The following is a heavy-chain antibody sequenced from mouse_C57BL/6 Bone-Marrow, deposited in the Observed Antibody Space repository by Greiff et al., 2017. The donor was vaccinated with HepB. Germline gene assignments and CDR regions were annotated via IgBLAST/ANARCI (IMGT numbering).Heavy chain of an antibody. CDR3: ARYYFDD. CDR1: GYTFTSYL. V-gene: IGHV1-72*01. Sequence: VQLQQPGAELVQPGASVKLSCKASGYTFTSYLMHWVQQRPGRGLEWIGRIDPNSGGTKYIEEFKSKGTLTEDKTSSTAYMQLSSLTSEDSAVYYCARYYFDDWGKGTTLTVSS. J-gene: IGHJ2*01. CDR2: IDPNSGGT.